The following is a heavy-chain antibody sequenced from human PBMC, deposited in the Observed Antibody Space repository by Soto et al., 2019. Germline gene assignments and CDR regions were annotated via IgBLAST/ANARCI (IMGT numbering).Heavy chain of an antibody. CDR3: ARDSPSSSEDAFDI. V-gene: IGHV3-21*01. CDR1: GFTFSSYS. D-gene: IGHD6-25*01. Sequence: PGGSLRLSCAASGFTFSSYSMNWVRQAPGKGLEWVSSISSSSSYIYYADSVKGRFTISRDNAKNSLYLQMNSLRAEDTAVYYCARDSPSSSEDAFDIWGQGTMVTVSS. J-gene: IGHJ3*02. CDR2: ISSSSSYI.